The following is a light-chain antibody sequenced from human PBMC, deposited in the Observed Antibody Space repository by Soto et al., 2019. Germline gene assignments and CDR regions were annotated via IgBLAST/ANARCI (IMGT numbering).Light chain of an antibody. CDR1: QSLRSN. J-gene: IGKJ4*01. CDR2: AIS. V-gene: IGKV3-15*01. Sequence: EIVVTQSPATLSVSPGERATLSCRASQSLRSNLVWYQLKPGQAPRLLIYAISTRATGIPARFSGSGSGTEFTLTISSLQSEDFAVYYCQQYNNWPPGLSFGGGTKVEIK. CDR3: QQYNNWPPGLS.